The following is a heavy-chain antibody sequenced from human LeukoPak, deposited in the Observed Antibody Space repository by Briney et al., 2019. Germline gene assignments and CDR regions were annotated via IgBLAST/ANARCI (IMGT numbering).Heavy chain of an antibody. Sequence: GGSLRLSCVATGFIFSNYALSWVRQAPGKGLEWVSGISGSGGSTYYADSVKGRFAISRDNSKNTLYLQMNSLRAEDTAIYYCAKADLVVVVAATCFDYWGQGTLVTVSS. D-gene: IGHD2-15*01. CDR1: GFIFSNYA. V-gene: IGHV3-23*01. J-gene: IGHJ4*02. CDR3: AKADLVVVVAATCFDY. CDR2: ISGSGGST.